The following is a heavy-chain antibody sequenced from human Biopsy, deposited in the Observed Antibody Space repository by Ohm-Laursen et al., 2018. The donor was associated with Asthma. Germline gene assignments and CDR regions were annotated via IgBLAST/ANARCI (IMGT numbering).Heavy chain of an antibody. V-gene: IGHV3-21*01. J-gene: IGHJ4*02. CDR1: GFTFSGYT. D-gene: IGHD7-27*01. CDR2: ITSSSSYI. Sequence: GSLRLSCAASGFTFSGYTMNWVRQAPGKGLEWVSSITSSSSYIFYADSVNGRFTISRDNPRNSLYLQMNSLRAEDTAVYYCARDAPTGGYIDYWGLGTLVTVSS. CDR3: ARDAPTGGYIDY.